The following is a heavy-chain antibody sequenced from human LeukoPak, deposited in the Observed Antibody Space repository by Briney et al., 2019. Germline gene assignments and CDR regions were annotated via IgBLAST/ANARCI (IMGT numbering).Heavy chain of an antibody. CDR1: GYAFTTYY. V-gene: IGHV1-46*03. D-gene: IGHD1-26*01. J-gene: IGHJ4*02. CDR2: INPNGGST. CDR3: SRSGGYSEFDY. Sequence: GASVKVSCKVSGYAFTTYYIHWVRQAPGQGLEWMGMINPNGGSTTYAQKFQGRVTMTRDTSTSTVYMELSSLRSDDTAVYYCSRSGGYSEFDYWGRGTLVIVSS.